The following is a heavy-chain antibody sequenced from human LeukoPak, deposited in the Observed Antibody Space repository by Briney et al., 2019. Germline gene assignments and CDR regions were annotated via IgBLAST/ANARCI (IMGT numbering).Heavy chain of an antibody. D-gene: IGHD5-18*01. V-gene: IGHV4-39*07. CDR1: GGSISSSSYY. CDR3: ARDGVGGDTAMVNKFDP. CDR2: IYYSGST. Sequence: SETLSLTCTVSGGSISSSSYYWGWIRQPPGKGLEWIGSIYYSGSTYYNPSLKSRVTISVDTSKNQFSLKLSSVTAADTAVYYCARDGVGGDTAMVNKFDPWGQGTLVTVSS. J-gene: IGHJ5*02.